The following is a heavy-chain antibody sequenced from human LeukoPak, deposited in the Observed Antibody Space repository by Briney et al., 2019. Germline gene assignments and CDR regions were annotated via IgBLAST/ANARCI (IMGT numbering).Heavy chain of an antibody. CDR1: GGSISSGSYY. V-gene: IGHV4-61*02. CDR2: IYTSGTT. J-gene: IGHJ2*01. Sequence: NASETLSLTCTVSGGSISSGSYYWSWIRQPAGNGLEWIGRIYTSGTTNYNPSLKSRATISVDTSKKEFSLKLTSLTAADTAVYYCARGYDCGGDCYSRWYFDLWGRGTLVTVSS. CDR3: ARGYDCGGDCYSRWYFDL. D-gene: IGHD2-21*01.